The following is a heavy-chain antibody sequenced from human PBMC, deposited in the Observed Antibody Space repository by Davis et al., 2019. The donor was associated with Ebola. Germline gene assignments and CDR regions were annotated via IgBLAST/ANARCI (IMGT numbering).Heavy chain of an antibody. J-gene: IGHJ4*02. CDR3: VTENWYRLES. V-gene: IGHV3-21*04. D-gene: IGHD1/OR15-1a*01. Sequence: GESLKISCTASGFPFSSYNMNWVRQVPGKGLEWVSSISGSSYYIYYAVSVMGRFTISRDNAKNSLYLQMNSLRTEDTAVYYCVTENWYRLESWGQGTLVTVSS. CDR2: ISGSSYYI. CDR1: GFPFSSYN.